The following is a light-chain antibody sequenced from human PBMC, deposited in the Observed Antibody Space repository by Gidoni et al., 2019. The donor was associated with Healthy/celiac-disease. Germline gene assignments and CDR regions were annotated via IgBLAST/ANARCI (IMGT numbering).Light chain of an antibody. CDR2: WAS. J-gene: IGKJ1*01. Sequence: DIVMTQSPDSLAVSLGERATINCKSSQSVLYSSNNKNYLAWYQQKPGQPPKLLIYWASTRESGVPDRFSGSGSGTDFTLTISSLQAEDVAVYYCQQNYSGTFGQGTKVEIK. CDR1: QSVLYSSNNKNY. V-gene: IGKV4-1*01. CDR3: QQNYSGT.